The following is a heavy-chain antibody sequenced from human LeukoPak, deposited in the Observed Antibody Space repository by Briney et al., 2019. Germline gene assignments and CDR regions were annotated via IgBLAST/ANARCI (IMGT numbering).Heavy chain of an antibody. CDR3: ARDLLAVTIRWESRRITMPDN. J-gene: IGHJ4*02. CDR1: GFTFSSYG. Sequence: PGGSLRLSCAASGFTFSSYGMHWVRQAPGKWREWVAVIWYDGSNKYYADSVKGRFTISRDNYKNTLYLQMNSLRAEDTAVYYCARDLLAVTIRWESRRITMPDNWGQGTLVIVSS. V-gene: IGHV3-33*01. CDR2: IWYDGSNK. D-gene: IGHD3-10*01.